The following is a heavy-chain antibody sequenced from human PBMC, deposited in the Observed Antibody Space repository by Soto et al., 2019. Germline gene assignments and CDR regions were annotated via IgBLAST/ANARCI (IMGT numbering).Heavy chain of an antibody. V-gene: IGHV1-2*02. J-gene: IGHJ4*03. CDR1: GYTFTSCG. CDR2: IRPKSGGT. Sequence: ASVKGSCKASGYTFTSCGISWVRQAPGQGLDCMGRIRPKSGGTNYAQKFQGRVSMTWDTSLNTAYMELSSLMSEDTAVYYCARPTGYIIYWRYFDLGGYETQVTVSS. CDR3: ARPTGYIIYWRYFDL. D-gene: IGHD3-9*01.